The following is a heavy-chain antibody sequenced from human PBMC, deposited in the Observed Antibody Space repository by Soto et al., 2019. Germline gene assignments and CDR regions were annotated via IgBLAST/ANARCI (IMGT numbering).Heavy chain of an antibody. CDR3: AREGGIEAAAGTFGLYYFDY. D-gene: IGHD6-13*01. V-gene: IGHV3-30-3*01. CDR2: ISYDGSNK. CDR1: GFTFSSYA. J-gene: IGHJ4*02. Sequence: GGSLRLSCAASGFTFSSYAMHWVRQAPGKGLEWVAVISYDGSNKYYADSVKGRFTISRDNSKNTLYLQMNSLRAEDTAVYYCAREGGIEAAAGTFGLYYFDYWGQGTLVTVSS.